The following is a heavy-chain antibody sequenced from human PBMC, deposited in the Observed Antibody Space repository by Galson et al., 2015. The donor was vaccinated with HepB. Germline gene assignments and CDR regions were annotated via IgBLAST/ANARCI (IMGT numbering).Heavy chain of an antibody. D-gene: IGHD1-20*01. V-gene: IGHV3-74*01. Sequence: SLRLSCAVSGFTFSSYWMHWVRQAPGKGLVWVSRINSGGSSTNYADSVKGRFTISRDNAKNTLFLQMTSLRAEDTALYYCSITGPKENRFGYWGQGTLVTVSS. CDR1: GFTFSSYW. CDR2: INSGGSST. CDR3: SITGPKENRFGY. J-gene: IGHJ4*02.